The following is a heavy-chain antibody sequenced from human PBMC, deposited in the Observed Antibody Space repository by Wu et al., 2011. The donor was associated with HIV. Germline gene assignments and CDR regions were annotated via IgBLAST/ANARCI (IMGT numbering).Heavy chain of an antibody. D-gene: IGHD3-22*01. Sequence: QVQLVQVWGRGEETLGSSVKVSCRASGDRFSNYGVIWVRQAPGQGLEWMGGFIPIFGTANYAQKFQGRIGITMEDSTNTAYMSLSGLKFQDTAIYFCARVEDLDGYPTSSNGYFLHWGQGTLITVSS. CDR2: FIPIFGTA. CDR1: GDRFSNYG. V-gene: IGHV1-69*05. CDR3: ARVEDLDGYPTSSNGYFLH. J-gene: IGHJ1*01.